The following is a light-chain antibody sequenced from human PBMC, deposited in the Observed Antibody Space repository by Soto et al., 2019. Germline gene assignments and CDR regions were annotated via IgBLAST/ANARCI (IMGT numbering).Light chain of an antibody. CDR3: HHYNNFPPYT. CDR1: QTISSA. Sequence: ELVMTQSPATLSVSPWERATLSCRASQTISSALAWYQHKPGQTPQHVIFGASNRTAGIPARFSGSGSGTEFTLTISSLQSEDFAVYYCHHYNNFPPYTFGQGTKLEIK. J-gene: IGKJ2*01. CDR2: GAS. V-gene: IGKV3D-15*01.